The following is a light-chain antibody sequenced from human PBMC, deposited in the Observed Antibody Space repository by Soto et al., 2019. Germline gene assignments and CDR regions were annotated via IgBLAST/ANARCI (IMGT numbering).Light chain of an antibody. Sequence: IQLTQSPSSLSASVGDRVTITCRASQGISSYLAWYQQKPGKAPNLLIYAASTLQSGVPSRFSGSGSGTDFTLTISSLQPEDFATYYCQQLNSSPWTFDQGTKVEFK. CDR3: QQLNSSPWT. CDR2: AAS. CDR1: QGISSY. V-gene: IGKV1-9*01. J-gene: IGKJ1*01.